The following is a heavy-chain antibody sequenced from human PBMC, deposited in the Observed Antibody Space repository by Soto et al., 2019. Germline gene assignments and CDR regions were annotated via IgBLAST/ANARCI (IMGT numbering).Heavy chain of an antibody. CDR3: ERWGTTGGLDV. CDR2: TSYDGTNK. V-gene: IGHV3-30*19. CDR1: GFTFRSFV. Sequence: QVQLVESGGGVVQPGTSLRLSCVGSGFTFRSFVIHWVRQAPGRGLEWVALTSYDGTNKYFGDSVKGRFTISRDNSRNTVDLQMDSLRLEDTALYSRERWGTTGGLDVWGQGTLVSVSS. J-gene: IGHJ4*02. D-gene: IGHD3-16*01.